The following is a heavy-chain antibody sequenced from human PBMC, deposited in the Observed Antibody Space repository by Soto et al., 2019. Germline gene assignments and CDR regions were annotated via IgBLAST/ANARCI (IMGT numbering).Heavy chain of an antibody. CDR1: GYTFTNYA. CDR3: AKGPFDDA. CDR2: ISIYNGNT. V-gene: IGHV1-18*01. Sequence: QVQLVQSGAEVKKPGAAVKVSCRGTGYTFTNYAITWVRQAPGQGLEWMGWISIYNGNTHYAQKFRGRVTLTTDTSTSTAYMELRSLRNDDTAVYYCAKGPFDDAWGQGTLVTVSS. J-gene: IGHJ5*02.